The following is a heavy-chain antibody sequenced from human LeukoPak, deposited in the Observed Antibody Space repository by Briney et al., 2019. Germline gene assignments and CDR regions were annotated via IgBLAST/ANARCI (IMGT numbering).Heavy chain of an antibody. V-gene: IGHV3-23*01. CDR1: EFTFSSYA. D-gene: IGHD2/OR15-2a*01. CDR2: ISGSGGST. Sequence: GGSLRLSCAASEFTFSSYAMSWVRQAPGKGLEWVSAISGSGGSTYYADSVKGRFTISRDDSRNMLYLQTNSLRAEDTAVYYCARRGMTTTWLYYFDYWGQGTLVTVSS. J-gene: IGHJ4*02. CDR3: ARRGMTTTWLYYFDY.